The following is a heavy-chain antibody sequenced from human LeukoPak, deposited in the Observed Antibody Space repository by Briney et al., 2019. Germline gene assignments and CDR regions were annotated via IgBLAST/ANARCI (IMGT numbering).Heavy chain of an antibody. D-gene: IGHD6-25*01. V-gene: IGHV4-4*02. Sequence: SETLSLTCAVSGGSISSSNRWSWVRQPPGKGLEWIGRIYTSGSTNYNPSLKSRVSMSLDTSNNQFSLKLSSVTAADTAVYYCARVGTAAAFDYWGQGTLVTVAS. J-gene: IGHJ4*02. CDR2: IYTSGST. CDR1: GGSISSSNR. CDR3: ARVGTAAAFDY.